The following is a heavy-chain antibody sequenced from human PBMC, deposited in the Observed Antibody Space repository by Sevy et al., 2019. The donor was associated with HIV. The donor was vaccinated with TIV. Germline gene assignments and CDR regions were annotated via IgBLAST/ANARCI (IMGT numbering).Heavy chain of an antibody. CDR3: ARVSRIQLWFDY. Sequence: ASVKVSCKASGYTFTSYGISWVRQAPGQGLEWMGWISAYNGNTNYAQKLQGRVTMTTDTFTSTAYMELRRLRSDDTAVYYCARVSRIQLWFDYWGQGTLVTVSS. D-gene: IGHD5-18*01. V-gene: IGHV1-18*01. CDR2: ISAYNGNT. CDR1: GYTFTSYG. J-gene: IGHJ4*02.